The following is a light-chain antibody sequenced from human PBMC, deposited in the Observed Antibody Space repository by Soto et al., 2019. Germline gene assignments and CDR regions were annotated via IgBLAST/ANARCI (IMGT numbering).Light chain of an antibody. Sequence: QSVLTQPPSASRSPGQSVTISCTGTSSDVGAYNYVSWYQQHPGKAPKLIIYEVTKRPSGVPDRFSGSKSGNTASLTVSGLQAEDEADYYCSAYGGSNNYVLFGGGTQLTVL. CDR3: SAYGGSNNYVL. CDR1: SSDVGAYNY. V-gene: IGLV2-8*02. J-gene: IGLJ2*01. CDR2: EVT.